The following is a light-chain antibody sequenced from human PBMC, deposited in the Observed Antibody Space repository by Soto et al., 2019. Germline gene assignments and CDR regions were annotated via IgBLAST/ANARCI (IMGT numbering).Light chain of an antibody. J-gene: IGKJ4*01. CDR2: NTS. V-gene: IGKV1-39*01. CDR1: QTIITY. Sequence: DIQMTQSPSSLSASVGDRVTITCRAGQTIITYLNWYQQKPGKAPKFLIYNTSNLKSGVPSRFSGSGSGTDFSLTISSLQPEDFATYYCQQSYRIPLNFGGGTKVEI. CDR3: QQSYRIPLN.